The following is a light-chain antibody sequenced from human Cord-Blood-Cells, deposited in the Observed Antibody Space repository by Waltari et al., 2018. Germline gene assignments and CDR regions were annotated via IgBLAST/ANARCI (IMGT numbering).Light chain of an antibody. V-gene: IGKV1-33*01. Sequence: IQMPQSPSSLSASVGHRVTITCQASQDISNYLNWYQQKPGKAPKLLIYDASNLETGVPSRFSGSGSGTDFTFSISSLQPEDIATYYCQQYDNLPLTFGGGTKVEIK. CDR3: QQYDNLPLT. J-gene: IGKJ4*01. CDR1: QDISNY. CDR2: DAS.